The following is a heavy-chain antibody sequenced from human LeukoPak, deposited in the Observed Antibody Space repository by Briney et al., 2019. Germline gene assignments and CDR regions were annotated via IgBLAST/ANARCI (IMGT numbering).Heavy chain of an antibody. CDR2: IFYSGTI. J-gene: IGHJ5*02. CDR3: ATLDNSFDH. V-gene: IGHV4-30-4*01. CDR1: GGSISSGSYY. Sequence: PSQTLSLTCTVSGGSISSGSYYWSWLRQPPGKGLEWIASIFYSGTIYNNPSLKSRTLISVDTPKNQFSLRLTSVTAADTAVYFCATLDNSFDHWGQGTLVTVSS.